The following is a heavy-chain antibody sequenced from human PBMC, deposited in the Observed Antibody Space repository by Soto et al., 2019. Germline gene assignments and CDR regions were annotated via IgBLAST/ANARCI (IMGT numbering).Heavy chain of an antibody. CDR3: ARDLSSGYDSEGYFDY. CDR1: GFTFSSYG. Sequence: QVQLVESEGGGVQPGRSLRLSCAASGFTFSSYGMHWVRQAPGKGLEWVAVIWYDGSNKYYADSVKGRFTISRDNSKNTLYLQMNSLRAEDTAVYYCARDLSSGYDSEGYFDYWGQGTLVTVSS. J-gene: IGHJ4*02. D-gene: IGHD5-12*01. V-gene: IGHV3-33*01. CDR2: IWYDGSNK.